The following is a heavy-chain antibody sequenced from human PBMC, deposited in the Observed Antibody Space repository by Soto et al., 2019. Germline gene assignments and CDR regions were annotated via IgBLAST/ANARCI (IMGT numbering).Heavy chain of an antibody. Sequence: QITLKESGPTLVKPTQTLTLTCTFSGFSLTTYGVGVGWIRQPPGKALEWLAIIYWDHDQYFSPSLKDRLTPXNDTSITQVALTMTSMEPVDTATYFCAHFVRTFDVWGPGTVVTVSS. V-gene: IGHV2-5*02. D-gene: IGHD3-10*02. J-gene: IGHJ3*01. CDR2: IYWDHDQ. CDR1: GFSLTTYGVG. CDR3: AHFVRTFDV.